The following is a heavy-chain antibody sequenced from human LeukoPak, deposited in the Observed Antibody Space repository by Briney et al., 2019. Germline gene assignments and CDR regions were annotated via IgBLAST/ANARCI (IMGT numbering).Heavy chain of an antibody. CDR2: IGYDGSNK. CDR1: GFTFSNCG. D-gene: IGHD6-19*01. CDR3: ANVYSSVYSDY. J-gene: IGHJ4*02. V-gene: IGHV3-30*18. Sequence: GGSLRLSCAASGFTFSNCGMHWVRQGPGKGLEWVAVIGYDGSNKYYADSVKGRFTISRDSSRNTVYLQMNSLRAEYTAMYYCANVYSSVYSDYWGQGTLVTVSS.